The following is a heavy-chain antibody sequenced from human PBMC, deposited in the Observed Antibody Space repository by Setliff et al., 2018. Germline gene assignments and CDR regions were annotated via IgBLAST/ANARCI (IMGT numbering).Heavy chain of an antibody. J-gene: IGHJ3*02. CDR3: ARPMVRGVPDAFDI. CDR2: IYPGDSAT. D-gene: IGHD3-10*01. CDR1: GYSFTSYW. V-gene: IGHV5-51*01. Sequence: PGESLKVSCKGSGYSFTSYWIGWVRQMPGKGLEWMGIIYPGDSATRYSPSFQGQVTISADKSISTAYLQGSSLKASDTATYYCARPMVRGVPDAFDIWGQGTMVTVSS.